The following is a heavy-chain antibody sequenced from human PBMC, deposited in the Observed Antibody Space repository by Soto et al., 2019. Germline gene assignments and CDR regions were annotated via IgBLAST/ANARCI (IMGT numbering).Heavy chain of an antibody. D-gene: IGHD2-15*01. V-gene: IGHV4-30-4*01. Sequence: SETLSLTCTVSGGSISSGDHYWSWIRQPPGKGLEWIGYIYYSGSTYYNPSLKSRVTISVDTSKNQFSLKLSSVTAADTAVYYCARAADCRSGSCYFFLDYWGQGTLDTVSS. J-gene: IGHJ4*02. CDR2: IYYSGST. CDR1: GGSISSGDHY. CDR3: ARAADCRSGSCYFFLDY.